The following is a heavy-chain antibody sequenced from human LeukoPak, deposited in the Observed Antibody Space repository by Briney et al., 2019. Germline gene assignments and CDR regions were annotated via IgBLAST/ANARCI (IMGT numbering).Heavy chain of an antibody. CDR3: ARDPDDYYFDY. V-gene: IGHV1-18*01. Sequence: ASVKVSCKASGYTFTRYGITWVRQAPGQGLEWMGWISVYNSNTKYAQKLQGRVTMTTETSASTAYMELRSLRSDDTAVYYCARDPDDYYFDYWGQGTLATVSS. D-gene: IGHD1-1*01. CDR1: GYTFTRYG. CDR2: ISVYNSNT. J-gene: IGHJ4*02.